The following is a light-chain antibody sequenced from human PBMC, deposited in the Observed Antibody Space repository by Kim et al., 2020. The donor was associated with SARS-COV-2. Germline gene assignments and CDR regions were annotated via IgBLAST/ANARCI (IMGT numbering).Light chain of an antibody. CDR3: QQSYSV. J-gene: IGKJ2*01. V-gene: IGKV1-39*01. Sequence: DTQMTQSPSSLSASVGDRVTITCRASQSISSYLNWYQQKPGKAPKLLIYAASSLQSGVPSRFSGSGSGTDFTLTISSLQPEDFATYYCQQSYSVFGQGTKLEI. CDR1: QSISSY. CDR2: AAS.